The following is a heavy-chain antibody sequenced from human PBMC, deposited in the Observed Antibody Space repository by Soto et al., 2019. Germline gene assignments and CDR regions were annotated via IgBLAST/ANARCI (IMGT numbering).Heavy chain of an antibody. CDR1: GFTFSSYG. D-gene: IGHD6-13*01. Sequence: LRLSCAASGFTFSSYGMHWVRQAPGKGLEWVAVISYDGSNKYYADSVKGRFTISRDNSKNTLYLQMNSLRAEDTAVYYCANTGYSSSWYGSYYYYGMDVWGQGTTVTVSS. CDR3: ANTGYSSSWYGSYYYYGMDV. J-gene: IGHJ6*02. CDR2: ISYDGSNK. V-gene: IGHV3-30*18.